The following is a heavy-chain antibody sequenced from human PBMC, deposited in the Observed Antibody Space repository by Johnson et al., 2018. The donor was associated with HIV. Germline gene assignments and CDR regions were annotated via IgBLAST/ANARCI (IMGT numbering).Heavy chain of an antibody. J-gene: IGHJ3*02. V-gene: IGHV3-NL1*01. CDR3: ARLKNGAFDI. D-gene: IGHD2-8*01. Sequence: QVQLVESGGGLVQPGGSLRLSCVASGFTFSSYGMHWVRQAPGKGLEWVSVIYSDCSTYFADSVKGRFPISRDNSKNTLFLQMNSLRVEDTAVYYCARLKNGAFDIWGQGTMVTVSS. CDR1: GFTFSSYG. CDR2: IYSDCST.